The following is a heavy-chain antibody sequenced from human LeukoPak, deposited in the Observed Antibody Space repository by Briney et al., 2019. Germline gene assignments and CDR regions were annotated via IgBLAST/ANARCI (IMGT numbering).Heavy chain of an antibody. Sequence: GGSLRLSCATSGFTFSSYSMNWVRQAPGKGLEWVSYISSSGSTIYYADSVKGRFTISRDNAKNSLYLQMNSLRAEDTAVYYCARLSTIVGATNNYYYMDVWGKGTTVTISS. V-gene: IGHV3-48*04. CDR3: ARLSTIVGATNNYYYMDV. J-gene: IGHJ6*03. CDR1: GFTFSSYS. CDR2: ISSSGSTI. D-gene: IGHD1-26*01.